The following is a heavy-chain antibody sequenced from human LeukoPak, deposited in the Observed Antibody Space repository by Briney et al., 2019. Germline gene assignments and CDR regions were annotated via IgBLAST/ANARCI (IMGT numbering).Heavy chain of an antibody. CDR2: ISKSGDHT. V-gene: IGHV3-23*01. CDR1: GLTFNNYA. D-gene: IGHD3-22*01. CDR3: ARELYYYDSSGYSDYYYGMDV. J-gene: IGHJ6*02. Sequence: GGSLRLSCAVSGLTFNNYAMSWVRQAPGKGLEWVSAISKSGDHTYYAASAKGRFTIYRDNSKNTQYLQMNSLRAEDTAVYYCARELYYYDSSGYSDYYYGMDVWGQGTTVTVSS.